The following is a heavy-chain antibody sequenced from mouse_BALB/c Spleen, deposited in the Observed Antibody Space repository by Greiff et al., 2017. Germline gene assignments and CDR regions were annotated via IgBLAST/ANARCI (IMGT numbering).Heavy chain of an antibody. Sequence: QVQLKESGPGLVAPSQSLSITCTVSGFSLTSYGVHWVRQPPGKGLEWLGVIWAGGSTNYNSALMSRLSISKDNSKSQVFLKMNSLQTDDTAMYYCARYYRYDVRDWYFDVWGAGTTVTVSS. CDR1: GFSLTSYG. CDR3: ARYYRYDVRDWYFDV. D-gene: IGHD2-14*01. J-gene: IGHJ1*01. V-gene: IGHV2-9*02. CDR2: IWAGGST.